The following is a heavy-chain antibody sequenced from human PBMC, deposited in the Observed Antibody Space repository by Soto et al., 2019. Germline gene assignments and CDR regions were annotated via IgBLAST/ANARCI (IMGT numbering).Heavy chain of an antibody. CDR2: ISPYKVNT. Sequence: ASVKVAFKASCYGFSMIGISLGLESPVQWLEWMGWISPYKVNTHYAQVLHCRVTMTTDTSTSTAYMELRSLRSDDTAVYYCARDSDASASYSSDYWGQGTLITVSS. CDR1: CYGFSMIG. D-gene: IGHD3-10*01. V-gene: IGHV1-18*01. J-gene: IGHJ4*02. CDR3: ARDSDASASYSSDY.